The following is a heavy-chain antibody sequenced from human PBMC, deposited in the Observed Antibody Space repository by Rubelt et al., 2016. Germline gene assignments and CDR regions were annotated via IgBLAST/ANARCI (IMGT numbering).Heavy chain of an antibody. V-gene: IGHV4-34*01. D-gene: IGHD3-10*01. CDR2: INHSGST. Sequence: QVQLQQWGAGLLKPSETLSLTCAVYGGSFSGYYWSWIRQPPGKGLEWIGEINHSGSTNYNPSLKCQVTISVDTSKNQFSLKLSSVTAADTAVYYCARGSGIYWGQGTLVTVSS. J-gene: IGHJ4*02. CDR3: ARGSGIY. CDR1: GGSFSGYY.